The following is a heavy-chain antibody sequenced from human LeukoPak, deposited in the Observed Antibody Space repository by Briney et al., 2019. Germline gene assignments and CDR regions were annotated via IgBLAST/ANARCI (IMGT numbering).Heavy chain of an antibody. CDR1: GFTFSSYG. Sequence: GRSLRLSCAASGFTFSSYGMHWVRQAPGKGLEWVAVIWYDGSNKYYADSVKGRFTISRDNSNNTLYLQMNTLRAEDTAVYYCVRALYRWAFSGYENSGPEPDYWGQGTLVTVSS. J-gene: IGHJ4*02. CDR3: VRALYRWAFSGYENSGPEPDY. CDR2: IWYDGSNK. D-gene: IGHD5-12*01. V-gene: IGHV3-33*01.